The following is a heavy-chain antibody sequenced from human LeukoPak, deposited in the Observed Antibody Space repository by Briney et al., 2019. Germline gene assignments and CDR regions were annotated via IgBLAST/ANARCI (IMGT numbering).Heavy chain of an antibody. J-gene: IGHJ4*02. V-gene: IGHV3-30*04. CDR1: GFTFSSYA. Sequence: GGSLRLSCAASGFTFSSYAMHWVRQAPGKGLEWVAVISYDGSNKYYADSVKGRFTISRGNSKNTLYLQMNSRRAEDTAVYYCARAGSTSCYSSADYWGQGTLVTVSS. D-gene: IGHD2-2*01. CDR2: ISYDGSNK. CDR3: ARAGSTSCYSSADY.